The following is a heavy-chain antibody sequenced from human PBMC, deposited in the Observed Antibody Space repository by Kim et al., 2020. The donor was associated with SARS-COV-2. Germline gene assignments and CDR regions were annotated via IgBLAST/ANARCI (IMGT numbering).Heavy chain of an antibody. Sequence: ASVKVSCKASGYTFTGYYMHWVRQAPGQGLEWMGWINPNSGGTNYAQKFQGRVTMTRDTSISTAYMELSRLRSDDTAVYYCASYGYCSSTSCYTERAAALYYYYGRDVWGQGTTVTVSS. D-gene: IGHD2-2*02. CDR1: GYTFTGYY. CDR3: ASYGYCSSTSCYTERAAALYYYYGRDV. CDR2: INPNSGGT. V-gene: IGHV1-2*02. J-gene: IGHJ6*02.